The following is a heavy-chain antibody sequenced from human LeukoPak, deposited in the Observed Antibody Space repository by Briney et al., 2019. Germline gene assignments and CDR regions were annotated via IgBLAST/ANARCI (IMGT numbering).Heavy chain of an antibody. V-gene: IGHV1-3*01. CDR1: GYTFTSYA. D-gene: IGHD3-10*01. J-gene: IGHJ4*02. CDR3: ARVGFGESHFDY. CDR2: INAGNGNT. Sequence: ASVKVSCKASGYTFTSYAMHWVRQAPGQRLEWMGWINAGNGNTKYSQKFQGRVTITRDTSASTAYMELSSLRSEDTAVYYCARVGFGESHFDYWGQGTLVTVSS.